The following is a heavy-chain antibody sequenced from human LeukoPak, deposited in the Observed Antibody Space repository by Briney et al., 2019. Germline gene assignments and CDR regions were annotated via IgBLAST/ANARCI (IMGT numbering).Heavy chain of an antibody. CDR1: GGSISSYY. D-gene: IGHD6-13*01. CDR3: AREGGSSWGYYYMDV. CDR2: IYYSGST. Sequence: SETLSLTCTVSGGSISSYYWSWIRQPPGQGLEWMGYIYYSGSTNYNPSLKSRVTISVDTSKNQFSLKLSSVTAADTAVYYCAREGGSSWGYYYMDVWGKGTTVTVSS. V-gene: IGHV4-59*01. J-gene: IGHJ6*03.